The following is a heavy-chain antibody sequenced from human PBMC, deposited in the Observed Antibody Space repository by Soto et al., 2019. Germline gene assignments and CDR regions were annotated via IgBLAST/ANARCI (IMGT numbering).Heavy chain of an antibody. Sequence: EVQLVESGGGLVQPGGSLRLSCAASGFSFSSYAMTWVRQAPGKGLEWVSSISGSGHTTYYADSVKGRFTISRDNSKSMLYLQMISLRAEDTALYYCAKRVGFGGATRSDFWGQGTLVTVSS. CDR2: ISGSGHTT. D-gene: IGHD1-26*01. V-gene: IGHV3-23*04. CDR3: AKRVGFGGATRSDF. CDR1: GFSFSSYA. J-gene: IGHJ4*02.